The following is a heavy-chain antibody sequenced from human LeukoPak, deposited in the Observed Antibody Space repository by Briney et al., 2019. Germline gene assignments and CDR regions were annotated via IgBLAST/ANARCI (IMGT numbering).Heavy chain of an antibody. CDR3: ARFQLVRRIDY. CDR2: INHSGST. D-gene: IGHD6-6*01. CDR1: GGSFSGYY. V-gene: IGHV4-34*01. Sequence: PSETLSLTCAVYGGSFSGYYWSWIRQPPGKGLEWIGEINHSGSTNYNPSLKSRVTISVDTSKNQFSLKLSSVTAADTAVYYCARFQLVRRIDYWGQGTLVTVSS. J-gene: IGHJ4*02.